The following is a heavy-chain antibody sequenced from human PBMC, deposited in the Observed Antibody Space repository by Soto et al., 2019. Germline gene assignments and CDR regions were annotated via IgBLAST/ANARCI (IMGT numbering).Heavy chain of an antibody. V-gene: IGHV1-18*01. CDR3: ARVGVDAGVPATSDT. CDR2: ISAHNGNT. CDR1: GYTFTIYG. J-gene: IGHJ5*02. D-gene: IGHD6-25*01. Sequence: ASVKVSCKASGYTFTIYGINWVRQAPGQGLEWMGWISAHNGNTNYAQKLQGRVTMTTDTSTTTAYMEVRSLRSEDTGVYYCARVGVDAGVPATSDTWGQGTLVTVSS.